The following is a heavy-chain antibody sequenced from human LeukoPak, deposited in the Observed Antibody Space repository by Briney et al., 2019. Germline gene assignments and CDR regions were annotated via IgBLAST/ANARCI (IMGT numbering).Heavy chain of an antibody. CDR2: ISGSGDRT. J-gene: IGHJ4*02. D-gene: IGHD6-13*01. Sequence: GSLRLSCAASGFTFSSYGMSWVRQAPGKGLEWVSSISGSGDRTYYTDSVKGRFTISRDNFKNTLYLQIDSLRAEDTAIFYCARRFYSAGWSTYFDYWGQGTLVTVSS. CDR3: ARRFYSAGWSTYFDY. CDR1: GFTFSSYG. V-gene: IGHV3-23*01.